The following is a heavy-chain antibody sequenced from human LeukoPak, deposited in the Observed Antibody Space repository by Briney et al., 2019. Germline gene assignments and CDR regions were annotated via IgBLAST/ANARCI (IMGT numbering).Heavy chain of an antibody. J-gene: IGHJ6*03. Sequence: ASVKVSCKASGYTFTSYDINWVRQATGQGLAWMGWMNPNSGNTGYAQKFQGRVTMTRNTSISTAYMELSSLRSEDTAVYYCARVATVTTGYYYYYMDVWGKGTTVTISS. CDR3: ARVATVTTGYYYYYMDV. D-gene: IGHD4-17*01. CDR1: GYTFTSYD. CDR2: MNPNSGNT. V-gene: IGHV1-8*01.